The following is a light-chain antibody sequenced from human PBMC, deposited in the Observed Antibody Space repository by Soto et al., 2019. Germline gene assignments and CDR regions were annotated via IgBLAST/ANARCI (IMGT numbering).Light chain of an antibody. J-gene: IGKJ4*01. CDR2: DAS. CDR1: QSVSSN. CDR3: HHRNSWPLS. Sequence: EIVLTQSPATLSVSPGERATLSCRASQSVSSNLAWYQQKPGQPPRLLIYDASNRATGIPARFSGSGSGTDFTLTISSLEPEDFAVYYCHHRNSWPLSFGGGTKVEI. V-gene: IGKV3-11*01.